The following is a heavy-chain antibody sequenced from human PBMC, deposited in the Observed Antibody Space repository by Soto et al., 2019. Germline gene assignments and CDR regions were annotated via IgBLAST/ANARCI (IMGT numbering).Heavy chain of an antibody. D-gene: IGHD5-12*01. J-gene: IGHJ4*02. Sequence: SVKVSCKASGGTFSSYAISWVRQAPGQGLEWMGGIIPIFGTANYAQKFQGRVTITADKSTSAAYMELSSLRSEDTAVYYCARGSADGYNNFDYWGQGTLVTVSS. V-gene: IGHV1-69*06. CDR3: ARGSADGYNNFDY. CDR2: IIPIFGTA. CDR1: GGTFSSYA.